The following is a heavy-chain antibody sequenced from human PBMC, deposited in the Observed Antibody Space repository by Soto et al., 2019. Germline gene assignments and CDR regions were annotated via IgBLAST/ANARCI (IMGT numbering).Heavy chain of an antibody. V-gene: IGHV1-69*13. CDR1: GGTFSSYA. D-gene: IGHD1-1*01. CDR3: ARVANRAGTPYYFDY. CDR2: IIPIFGTA. Sequence: SVKVSCKASGGTFSSYAISWVRQAPGQGLEWMGGIIPIFGTANYAQKFQGRVTITADESTSTAYMELSSLRSEDTAVYYCARVANRAGTPYYFDYWGQGTLVTVSS. J-gene: IGHJ4*02.